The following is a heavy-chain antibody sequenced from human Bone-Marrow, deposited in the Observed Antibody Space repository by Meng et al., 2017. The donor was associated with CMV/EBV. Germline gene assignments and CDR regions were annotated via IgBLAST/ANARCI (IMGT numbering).Heavy chain of an antibody. CDR3: ARDNTGWGEGYVAY. J-gene: IGHJ1*01. Sequence: LRLSCAASGFTFSSYGMNWIRQHPGKGLEWIGYIYYSGSTYYNPSLKSRVTISVDTSKNQFSLKLSPVTAADTAVYYGARDNTGWGEGYVAYWGQGTLVTVSS. D-gene: IGHD3-16*01. CDR1: GFTFSSYG. V-gene: IGHV4-31*02. CDR2: IYYSGST.